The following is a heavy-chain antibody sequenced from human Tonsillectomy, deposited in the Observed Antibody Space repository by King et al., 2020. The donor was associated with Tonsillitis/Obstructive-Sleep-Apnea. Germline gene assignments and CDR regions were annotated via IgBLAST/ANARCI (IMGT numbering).Heavy chain of an antibody. CDR3: AGAAPLYFSSTTCYYFDY. V-gene: IGHV4-31*03. J-gene: IGHJ4*02. Sequence: VQLQESGPGLVKPSQTLSLTCTVSGDSINSGGYYWSWIRQHPGKGLEWIGNIYYSGSTSYKPSLKSRVTSSVDTAKNQFSLRLSSVTAADTAVYFCAGAAPLYFSSTTCYYFDYWGQGILVTVSA. CDR1: GDSINSGGYY. D-gene: IGHD2-2*01. CDR2: IYYSGST.